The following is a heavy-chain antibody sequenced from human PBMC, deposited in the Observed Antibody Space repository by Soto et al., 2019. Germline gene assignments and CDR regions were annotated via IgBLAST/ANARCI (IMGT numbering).Heavy chain of an antibody. CDR1: GYTFTGYY. CDR3: ARGSDIGDYYGMDV. Sequence: QVQLVQSGAEVKKPGASVKVSCKASGYTFTGYYMHWVRQAPGQGLEWMGWINPNSGGTNYAQKIQGWVTMTRDTSISIAYMDLSRLRSDDTAVYYCARGSDIGDYYGMDVWGQGTTVTVSS. V-gene: IGHV1-2*04. D-gene: IGHD2-15*01. J-gene: IGHJ6*02. CDR2: INPNSGGT.